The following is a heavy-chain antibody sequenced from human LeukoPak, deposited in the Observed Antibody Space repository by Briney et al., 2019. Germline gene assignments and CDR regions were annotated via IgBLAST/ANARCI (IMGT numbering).Heavy chain of an antibody. CDR3: ARSRFLEWLLPDYYYYMDV. CDR1: GYSFTNYW. D-gene: IGHD3-3*01. J-gene: IGHJ6*03. Sequence: ESLKISSKGSGYSFTNYWIGWVRQMPGKGLEWMGMIYPGDSDTRYSPSFQGQVTISADKSISTAYLQWSSLKASDTAMYYCARSRFLEWLLPDYYYYMDVWGKGTTVTVSS. CDR2: IYPGDSDT. V-gene: IGHV5-51*01.